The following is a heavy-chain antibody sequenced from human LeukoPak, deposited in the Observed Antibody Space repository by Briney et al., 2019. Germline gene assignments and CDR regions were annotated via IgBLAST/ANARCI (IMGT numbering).Heavy chain of an antibody. V-gene: IGHV3-23*01. J-gene: IGHJ6*02. Sequence: GGALRLSCAASGFTFSNYAMSWVRQAPGKGLEWVSAISGSGGSTYYADSVKGRFTISRENSKNPLYLQMTSLRAEASAVYYCARYCTSTSCADSSYYGMDVWGQGTTVTVSS. D-gene: IGHD2-2*01. CDR3: ARYCTSTSCADSSYYGMDV. CDR2: ISGSGGST. CDR1: GFTFSNYA.